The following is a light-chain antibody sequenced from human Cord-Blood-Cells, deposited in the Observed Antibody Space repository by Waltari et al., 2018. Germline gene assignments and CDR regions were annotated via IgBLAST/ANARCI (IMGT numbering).Light chain of an antibody. J-gene: IGLJ2*01. CDR1: SLRSYY. V-gene: IGLV3-19*01. CDR2: GKN. CDR3: SSRDSGCNHLV. Sequence: AVSVALGQPVRITCQGDSLRSYYASWYQQKPGQAPLLVNYGKNNRPSGIPDRFSGSSSRDTSSLTSAGAQAEDAADYYCSSRDSGCNHLVFGGGTKLTVL.